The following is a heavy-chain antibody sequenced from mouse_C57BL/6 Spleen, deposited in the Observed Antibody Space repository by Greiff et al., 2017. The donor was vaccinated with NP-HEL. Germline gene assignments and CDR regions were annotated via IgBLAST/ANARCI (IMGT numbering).Heavy chain of an antibody. CDR1: GFTFSDYG. V-gene: IGHV5-15*04. Sequence: EVKVEESGGGLVQPGGSLKLSCAASGFTFSDYGMAWVRQAPRKGPEWVAFISNLAYSIYYADTVTGRFTISRENAKNTLYLEMSSLRSEDTAMYYCARTFSPDWYFDVWGTGTTVTVSS. CDR3: ARTFSPDWYFDV. J-gene: IGHJ1*03. CDR2: ISNLAYSI.